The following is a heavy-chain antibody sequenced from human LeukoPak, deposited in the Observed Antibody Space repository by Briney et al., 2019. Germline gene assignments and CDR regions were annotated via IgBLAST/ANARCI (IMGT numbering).Heavy chain of an antibody. CDR3: AKIGAGQHGYYYYMDV. J-gene: IGHJ6*03. V-gene: IGHV3-23*01. Sequence: PGGSLRLSCAASGFTFSSYGMSWVRQAPGKGLEWVSAISGSGGSTYYADSVKGRFTISRDNSKNTLYLQMNSRRAEDTAVYYCAKIGAGQHGYYYYMDVWGKGTTVTVSS. D-gene: IGHD1-26*01. CDR2: ISGSGGST. CDR1: GFTFSSYG.